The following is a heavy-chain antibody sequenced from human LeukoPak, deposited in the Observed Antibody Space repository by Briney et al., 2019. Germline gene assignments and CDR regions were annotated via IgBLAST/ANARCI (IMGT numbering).Heavy chain of an antibody. Sequence: GSGPTLVNPTQTLTLTCTFSGFSRSTSAVGVGWIRQPPGKALEWLALLYWDDDKRYSPSLKNRLTITKDTSKNQVVLTMTNMDPVDTATYYCANSRHPGSYCGGDCYSHAFYIWGQGTMVTVSS. CDR2: LYWDDDK. J-gene: IGHJ3*02. V-gene: IGHV2-5*02. CDR3: ANSRHPGSYCGGDCYSHAFYI. CDR1: GFSRSTSAVG. D-gene: IGHD2-21*02.